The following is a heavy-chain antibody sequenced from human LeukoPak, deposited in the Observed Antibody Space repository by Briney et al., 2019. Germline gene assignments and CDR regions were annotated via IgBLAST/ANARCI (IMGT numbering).Heavy chain of an antibody. CDR2: FYTSGST. V-gene: IGHV4-61*02. D-gene: IGHD3-10*01. J-gene: IGHJ5*02. CDR1: GGSITSGTYY. CDR3: ARGITMVRGSQGRTNWFDP. Sequence: PSETLSLTCTVSGGSITSGTYYWTWIRQPAGKGLEWIGRFYTSGSTNYNPSLKSRVTISVDTSKNQFSLKLSSVTAADTAVYYCARGITMVRGSQGRTNWFDPWGQGTLVTVSS.